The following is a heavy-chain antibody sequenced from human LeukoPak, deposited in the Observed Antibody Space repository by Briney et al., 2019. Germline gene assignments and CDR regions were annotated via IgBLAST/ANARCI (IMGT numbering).Heavy chain of an antibody. V-gene: IGHV3-21*01. Sequence: GGSLRLSCAASGFTFSSYSMNWVRQAPGKGLEGVSSISSSSSYIYYADSVKGRFTISRDNAKNSLYLQMNSLRAEDTAVYYCAKSADIVVVVAAIGVFDTWGQGTMVTVSS. CDR1: GFTFSSYS. D-gene: IGHD2-15*01. CDR3: AKSADIVVVVAAIGVFDT. J-gene: IGHJ3*02. CDR2: ISSSSSYI.